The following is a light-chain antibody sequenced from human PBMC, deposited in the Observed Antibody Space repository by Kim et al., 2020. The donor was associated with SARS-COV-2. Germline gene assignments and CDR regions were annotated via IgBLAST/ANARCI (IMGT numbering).Light chain of an antibody. CDR2: AAS. Sequence: DVQMTQSPSSLSASVGDRVTITCRASQSIRTYLNWYQQRPGEAPKLLIYAASSLQSGVPSRFSGSGAVTDFTLTISSLQPEDFATYHCQQSYSMPLTFGQGTKVEIK. CDR1: QSIRTY. V-gene: IGKV1-39*01. CDR3: QQSYSMPLT. J-gene: IGKJ1*01.